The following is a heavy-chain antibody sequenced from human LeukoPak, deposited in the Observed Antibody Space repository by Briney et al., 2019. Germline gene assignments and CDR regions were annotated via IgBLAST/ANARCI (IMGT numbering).Heavy chain of an antibody. CDR3: ARAVVVVTGAGWFDP. CDR2: IYYSGST. Sequence: PSETLSLTCTVSGGSTSPYYWSWIRQPPGEGLEWIGYIYYSGSTNYNPSLKSRVTLSVDTSKNQFSLKLSSVTAADTAVYYCARAVVVVTGAGWFDPWGQGTLVTVSS. V-gene: IGHV4-59*01. D-gene: IGHD2-21*02. CDR1: GGSTSPYY. J-gene: IGHJ5*02.